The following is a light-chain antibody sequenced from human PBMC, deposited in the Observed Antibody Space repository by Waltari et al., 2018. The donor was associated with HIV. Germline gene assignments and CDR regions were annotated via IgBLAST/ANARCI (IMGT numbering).Light chain of an antibody. CDR2: ANT. J-gene: IGLJ1*01. CDR1: NSHIGADHV. V-gene: IGLV1-40*01. Sequence: QSLLTQPPSVSGAPGQRVTISCTGSNSHIGADHVVHWYQQVPGAGPKLLIYANTSRPSGVPDRFSGSKSGTSASLAITGLQADDEADYYCQSYDSSLDSYIFGTGTTVTVL. CDR3: QSYDSSLDSYI.